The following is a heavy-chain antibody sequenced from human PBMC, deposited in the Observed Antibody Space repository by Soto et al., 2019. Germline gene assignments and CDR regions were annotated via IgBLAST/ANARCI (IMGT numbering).Heavy chain of an antibody. Sequence: QVQLVQSGAEVKKPGSSVKVSCKASGGTFSSYAISWVRQAPGQGLEWMGGIIPIFGTANYAQKFQGRVTITADESTSTAYMELSSLRSEDTAVYYCARVSYDFYSATDRGGWFDPWGQGTLVTVSS. D-gene: IGHD3-3*01. V-gene: IGHV1-69*01. CDR1: GGTFSSYA. CDR3: ARVSYDFYSATDRGGWFDP. CDR2: IIPIFGTA. J-gene: IGHJ5*02.